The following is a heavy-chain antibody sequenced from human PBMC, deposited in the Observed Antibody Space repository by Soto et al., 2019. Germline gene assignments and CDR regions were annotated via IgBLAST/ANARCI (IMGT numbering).Heavy chain of an antibody. CDR3: ARDRRWLSRGPNNWFDP. V-gene: IGHV4-30-4*08. CDR2: IYYEGTT. CDR1: GGSISSGDYY. Sequence: QVQLQESGPGLVKPSETLSLTCTVSGGSISSGDYYWTWIRQPPGQGLEWLGYIYYEGTTYYNPSLKSRLTMSIDTSKNQSSLKLNSLTAADTAVYYCARDRRWLSRGPNNWFDPWGQGTLVTVSS. D-gene: IGHD2-21*01. J-gene: IGHJ5*02.